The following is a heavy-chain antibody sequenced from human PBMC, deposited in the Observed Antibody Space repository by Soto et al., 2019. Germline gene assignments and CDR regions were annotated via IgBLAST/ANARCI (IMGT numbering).Heavy chain of an antibody. V-gene: IGHV3-30*18. CDR2: ISYDGSKK. D-gene: IGHD3-16*01. J-gene: IGHJ4*02. CDR3: AKDRVESGLGEVDY. Sequence: QVQLGESGGGVVQPGRSLRLSCAASGFTFSRNGMHWVRQAPGKGLEWVADISYDGSKKYYADSVKGRFTISRDNSKSTLYLQMNSLRPEDTAVYYCAKDRVESGLGEVDYWGQGTPVTVSS. CDR1: GFTFSRNG.